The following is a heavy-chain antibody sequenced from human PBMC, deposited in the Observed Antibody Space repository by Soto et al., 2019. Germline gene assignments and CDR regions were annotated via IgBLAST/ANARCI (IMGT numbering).Heavy chain of an antibody. CDR3: ARYQPYSTGYYYFDH. Sequence: QVQLVQSGAEVKKPGASVKVSCKTSGYNFTTYGVSWVRQAPGQGLEWMGWISGQNGHTNYAQTFQGRVTMTTDTSTTTAYMERRSLRSDDTAVYYCARYQPYSTGYYYFDHWGQGTLAIVTS. CDR2: ISGQNGHT. V-gene: IGHV1-18*01. D-gene: IGHD6-19*01. CDR1: GYNFTTYG. J-gene: IGHJ4*02.